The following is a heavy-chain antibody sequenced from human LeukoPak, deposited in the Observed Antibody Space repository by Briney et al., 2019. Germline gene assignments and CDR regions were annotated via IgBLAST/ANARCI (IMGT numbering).Heavy chain of an antibody. Sequence: PSETLSLTCAVYGGSFSGYYWSWIRQPPGKGLEWIGEINHSGSTNYNPSLKSRVTISVDTSKNQFSLKLSSMTAADTAVYYCARGASFDYWGQGTLVTVSS. CDR1: GGSFSGYY. CDR3: ARGASFDY. V-gene: IGHV4-34*01. J-gene: IGHJ4*02. CDR2: INHSGST.